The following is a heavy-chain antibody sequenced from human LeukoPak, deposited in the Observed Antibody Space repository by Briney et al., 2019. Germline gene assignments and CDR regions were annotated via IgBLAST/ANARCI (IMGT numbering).Heavy chain of an antibody. CDR1: GGTFIMYA. CDR3: ARAITMIVVPPDAFDI. CDR2: IIPILGIA. D-gene: IGHD3-22*01. Sequence: ASVSVSFTASGGTFIMYAISWVRQAPGQGLEWMGRIIPILGIANYTQKFQGRVTITADKSTTTAYMELSSLRSEDTAVYYCARAITMIVVPPDAFDIWGQGTMVTVSS. J-gene: IGHJ3*02. V-gene: IGHV1-69*04.